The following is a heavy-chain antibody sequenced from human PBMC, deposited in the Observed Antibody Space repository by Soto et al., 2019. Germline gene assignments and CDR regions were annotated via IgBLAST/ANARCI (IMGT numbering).Heavy chain of an antibody. D-gene: IGHD1-1*01. V-gene: IGHV3-48*03. J-gene: IGHJ4*02. CDR1: GFTFRNYE. CDR2: ISSSGITT. Sequence: EVQLVESGGGFVQPGGSLRLSCAASGFTFRNYEMNWVRKAPGKGLEWVSYISSSGITTYYADFAAGRFTISRDNAKESLYLHLNSLRVEDTAVYYCARYGTRADWWGRGTQVTVSS. CDR3: ARYGTRADW.